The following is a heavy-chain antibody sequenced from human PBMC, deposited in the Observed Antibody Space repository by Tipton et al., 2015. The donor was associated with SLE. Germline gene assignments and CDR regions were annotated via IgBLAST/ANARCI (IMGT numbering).Heavy chain of an antibody. V-gene: IGHV4-4*07. Sequence: TLSLTCTVSGGPLSFDFWSWIRQSAGRGLEWIGRIYSSGGRDYNPSLRSRVTMSIDASQNRVSLRLKSVSAADTAVYYCARGSDGEYVRYFDVWGPGTLVTVSS. CDR1: GGPLSFDF. CDR3: ARGSDGEYVRYFDV. J-gene: IGHJ2*01. CDR2: IYSSGGR. D-gene: IGHD4-17*01.